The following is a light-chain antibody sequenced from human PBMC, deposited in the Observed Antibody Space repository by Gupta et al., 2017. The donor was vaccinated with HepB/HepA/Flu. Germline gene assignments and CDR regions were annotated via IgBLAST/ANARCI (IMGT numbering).Light chain of an antibody. J-gene: IGLJ3*02. CDR1: SSNIGNNY. V-gene: IGLV1-47*01. CDR3: AVWDDTRSVWL. Sequence: QSVLTQPPSASATPGQRVAFSCSGSSSNIGNNYVFWYQQFPGTAPKLLIHRTDQRSSGVPDRFSGSKSGTSASLAISGLRSEDEADYYCAVWDDTRSVWLFGGGTKVTVL. CDR2: RTD.